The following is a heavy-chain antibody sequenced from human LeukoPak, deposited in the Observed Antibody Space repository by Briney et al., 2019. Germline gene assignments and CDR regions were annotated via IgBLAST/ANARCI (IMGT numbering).Heavy chain of an antibody. CDR2: IHHSGST. V-gene: IGHV4-34*01. CDR1: GGSFSGYY. CDR3: ASRRITMVRGVNWFDP. D-gene: IGHD3-10*01. J-gene: IGHJ5*02. Sequence: PSETLSLTCAVYGGSFSGYYWSWIRPPPGKGLEWNGEIHHSGSTNYNTSLKSRVTISVDTSKNQFSLKLSSVTAADTAVYYCASRRITMVRGVNWFDPWGQGTLVTASS.